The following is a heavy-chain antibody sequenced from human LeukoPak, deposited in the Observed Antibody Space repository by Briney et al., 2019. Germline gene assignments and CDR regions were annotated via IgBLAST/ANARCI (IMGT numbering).Heavy chain of an antibody. CDR1: GYTFTGYH. D-gene: IGHD6-13*01. V-gene: IGHV1-2*06. Sequence: ASVKVSCKASGYTFTGYHIHWVRQAPGQGLEWMGRSNPYSGDTNFAQKCQGRVTMTRDTSITTAYMDLSSLTPDDTAVYFCARDQGSLTRSWYTGYWGQGTQVTVSS. CDR3: ARDQGSLTRSWYTGY. CDR2: SNPYSGDT. J-gene: IGHJ4*02.